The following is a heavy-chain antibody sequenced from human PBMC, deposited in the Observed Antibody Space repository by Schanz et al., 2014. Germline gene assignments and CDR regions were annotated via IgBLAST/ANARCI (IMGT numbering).Heavy chain of an antibody. CDR2: ISPRGGST. D-gene: IGHD3-16*01. CDR3: GRGGGAYPQKYGMDV. Sequence: QVHLMQSGAEAKKPGASVKVSCQAFGYSFTTYFIHWVRLAPGQGFEWMGLISPRGGSTSYAQKFQGRVHMTRDTSTGPVFMEQSGPTSEETAVYYCGRGGGAYPQKYGMDVWGQGTTVTVSS. J-gene: IGHJ6*02. CDR1: GYSFTTYF. V-gene: IGHV1-46*01.